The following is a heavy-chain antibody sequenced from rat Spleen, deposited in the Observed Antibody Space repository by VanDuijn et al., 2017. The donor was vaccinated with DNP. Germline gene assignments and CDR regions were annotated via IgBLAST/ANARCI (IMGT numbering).Heavy chain of an antibody. Sequence: VQLVESGGGLVQPGRSLKLSCTASGFTFSDYYMAWVRQAPTKGLEWVTYITYDGGGTYYRDSVKGRFTISRDNAKSTLYLQMNSLRSEDMATYYCARPHGYNNGGFAYWGQGTLVTVSS. V-gene: IGHV5-22*01. CDR2: ITYDGGGT. CDR3: ARPHGYNNGGFAY. CDR1: GFTFSDYY. D-gene: IGHD1-4*01. J-gene: IGHJ3*01.